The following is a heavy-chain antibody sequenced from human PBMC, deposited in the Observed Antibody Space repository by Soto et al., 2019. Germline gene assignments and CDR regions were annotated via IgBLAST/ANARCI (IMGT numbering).Heavy chain of an antibody. CDR3: ARDINEGGGFVFYAFDI. D-gene: IGHD3-16*01. J-gene: IGHJ3*02. Sequence: PSETLSLTCTVSGGSISSGDYYWSWIRQPPGKGLEWIGYIYYSGSTYYNPSLKSRVTISVDTSKNQFSLKLSSVTAADTAVYYCARDINEGGGFVFYAFDIWGQGTMVTVSS. CDR2: IYYSGST. CDR1: GGSISSGDYY. V-gene: IGHV4-30-4*01.